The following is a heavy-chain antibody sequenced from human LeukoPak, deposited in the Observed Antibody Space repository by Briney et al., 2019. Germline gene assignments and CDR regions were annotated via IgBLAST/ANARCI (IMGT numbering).Heavy chain of an antibody. CDR2: IIPIFGTA. CDR1: GGTFSSYA. Sequence: SVKVSCKASGGTFSSYAISWVRQAPGQGLEWMGRIIPIFGTANYAQKLQGRVTITTDESTSTAYMELSSLRSEDTAVYYCARSQTYGSGSYYSYYYYYMDVWGKGTTVTVSS. D-gene: IGHD3-10*01. J-gene: IGHJ6*03. V-gene: IGHV1-69*05. CDR3: ARSQTYGSGSYYSYYYYYMDV.